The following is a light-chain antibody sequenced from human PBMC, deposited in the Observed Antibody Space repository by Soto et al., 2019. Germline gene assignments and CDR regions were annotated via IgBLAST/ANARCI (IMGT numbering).Light chain of an antibody. Sequence: DIQMTQSPSTLSASVGDRVTITCRASQSISSWLAWYQQKPGKAPKLLIYDASSLKSGVPSRFSGSGYGTEFTLTISSLQPDDFATDYGQQYNSYWTFGQGTKVEIK. CDR2: DAS. V-gene: IGKV1-5*01. CDR3: QQYNSYWT. J-gene: IGKJ1*01. CDR1: QSISSW.